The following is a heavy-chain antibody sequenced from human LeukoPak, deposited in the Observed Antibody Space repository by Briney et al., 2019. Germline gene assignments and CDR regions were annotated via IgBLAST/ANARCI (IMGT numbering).Heavy chain of an antibody. CDR2: INHSGST. J-gene: IGHJ4*02. V-gene: IGHV4-34*01. CDR1: GGSVSDYY. D-gene: IGHD3-10*01. Sequence: SETLSLTCGVYGGSVSDYYWSWIRQPPGKGLEWIGEINHSGSTNYNPSLKSRVTISVDTSKNQFSLKWTSVTAADTAVYYCARGGRSEYFGSGSHDYWGQGTLVTVSS. CDR3: ARGGRSEYFGSGSHDY.